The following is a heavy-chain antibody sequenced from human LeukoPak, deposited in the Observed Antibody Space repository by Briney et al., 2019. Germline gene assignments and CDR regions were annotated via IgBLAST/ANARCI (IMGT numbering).Heavy chain of an antibody. D-gene: IGHD2-21*02. Sequence: GGSLRLSCAASGFTFSTYWMNWYRQAPGKGLEWVGNINQDASEINYADSVRGRFTISRDNAKNSLHLQMNSLRAEDTAVYYCATDRDNSDWQKRFDSWGQGTLVTVTP. V-gene: IGHV3-7*01. CDR2: INQDASEI. J-gene: IGHJ4*02. CDR1: GFTFSTYW. CDR3: ATDRDNSDWQKRFDS.